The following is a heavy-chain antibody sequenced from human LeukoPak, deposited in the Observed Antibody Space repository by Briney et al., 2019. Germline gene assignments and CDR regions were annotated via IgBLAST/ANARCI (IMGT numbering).Heavy chain of an antibody. CDR1: GFTFSSYG. V-gene: IGHV3-21*04. CDR3: ARVAVAGPTGWFDS. J-gene: IGHJ5*01. D-gene: IGHD6-19*01. Sequence: PGRSLRLSCAASGFTFSSYGMHWVRQAPGKGLEWVSSISSTSAYIYYAESVKGRFSISRDNVDNVVHLQMSSLRNEDTAFYYCARVAVAGPTGWFDSWGQGTLVTVSS. CDR2: ISSTSAYI.